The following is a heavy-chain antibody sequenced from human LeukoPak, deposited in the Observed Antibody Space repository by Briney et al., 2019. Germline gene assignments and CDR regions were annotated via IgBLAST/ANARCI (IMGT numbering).Heavy chain of an antibody. CDR2: INSDAKTT. CDR1: GFTFSRYW. CDR3: ARDQGTSTTAPKRKGRFDP. V-gene: IGHV3-74*01. J-gene: IGHJ5*02. D-gene: IGHD1-1*01. Sequence: GGSLRLSCAASGFTFSRYWMHWVRQTPGKGLVWVSRINSDAKTTTYADSVKGRFTISRDNSKNTLYLQMNSRRDEDTAVYYCARDQGTSTTAPKRKGRFDPWGQGTLVTVSS.